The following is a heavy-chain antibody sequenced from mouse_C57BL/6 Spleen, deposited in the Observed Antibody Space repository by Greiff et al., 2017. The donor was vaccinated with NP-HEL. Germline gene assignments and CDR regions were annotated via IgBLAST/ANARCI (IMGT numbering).Heavy chain of an antibody. V-gene: IGHV1-81*01. CDR1: GYTFTSYG. Sequence: VNVVESGAELARPGASVKLSCKASGYTFTSYGISWVKQRTGQGLEWIGEIYPRSGNTYYNEKFKGKATLTADKSSSTAYMELRSLTSEDAAVDFCAREGYSSYWYFDVWGTGTTVTVSS. CDR3: AREGYSSYWYFDV. CDR2: IYPRSGNT. D-gene: IGHD2-5*01. J-gene: IGHJ1*03.